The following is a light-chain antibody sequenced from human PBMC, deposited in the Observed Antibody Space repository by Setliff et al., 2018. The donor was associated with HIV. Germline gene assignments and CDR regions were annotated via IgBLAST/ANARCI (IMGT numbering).Light chain of an antibody. Sequence: DIQMTQSPSAMSASVGDRVTITCRASQGISNHLAWFQQKPGKVPQRLIYGASSLQSGVPSRFSGSVSGTEFTLTISSLQPEDFATYYCLQHNSYPYTFGQGTRLEIK. CDR2: GAS. J-gene: IGKJ5*01. V-gene: IGKV1-17*03. CDR3: LQHNSYPYT. CDR1: QGISNH.